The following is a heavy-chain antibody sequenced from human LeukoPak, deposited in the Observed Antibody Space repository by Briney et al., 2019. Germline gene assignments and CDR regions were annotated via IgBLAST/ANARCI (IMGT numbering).Heavy chain of an antibody. CDR3: ARSGLNRFDY. CDR2: MSASGDVT. D-gene: IGHD2-15*01. CDR1: GFIFSSYA. V-gene: IGHV3-23*01. J-gene: IGHJ4*02. Sequence: PGGSLRLSCAASGFIFSSYAMNWVRQAPGKGLEWVSSMSASGDVTYYADSVQGRFTISRDISKNTLFLQMSSLRAEDTAAYYCARSGLNRFDYWGQGTLVSVSS.